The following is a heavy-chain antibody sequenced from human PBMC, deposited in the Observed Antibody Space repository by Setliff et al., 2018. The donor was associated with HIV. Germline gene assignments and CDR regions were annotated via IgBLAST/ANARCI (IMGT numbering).Heavy chain of an antibody. J-gene: IGHJ6*03. CDR2: INPNSGVT. V-gene: IGHV1-2*02. CDR3: ARLGGRIYYYYMDV. Sequence: ASVKVSCKASGYTFTGYYIHWVRQAPGQGLEWMGWINPNSGVTHYAQKFQGRVTMTRDTSISTAYMELSSLTSDDTVVYYCARLGGRIYYYYMDVWGKGTTVTVSS. CDR1: GYTFTGYY. D-gene: IGHD1-1*01.